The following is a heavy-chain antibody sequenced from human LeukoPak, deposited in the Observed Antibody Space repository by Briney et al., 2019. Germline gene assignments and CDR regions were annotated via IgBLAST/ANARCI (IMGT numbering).Heavy chain of an antibody. CDR2: ICYSGST. J-gene: IGHJ4*02. Sequence: PSETLFLTCTVSGGSFSSSNYCWGWIRQPPGKGLEWIATICYSGSTYYNPFLKSRVTISVDTSRDQFSLRLRSVTAADTAVYYCARSVVGCGVQRPEYWGQGTLVTVSS. D-gene: IGHD2-21*01. V-gene: IGHV4-39*07. CDR1: GGSFSSSNYC. CDR3: ARSVVGCGVQRPEY.